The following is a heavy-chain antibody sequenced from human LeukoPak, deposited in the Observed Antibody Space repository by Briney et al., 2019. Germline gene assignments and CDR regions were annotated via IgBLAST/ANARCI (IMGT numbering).Heavy chain of an antibody. CDR2: IYYTGST. CDR1: IVSIKNYY. D-gene: IGHD3-3*01. J-gene: IGHJ6*03. Sequence: SETLSLTCSFSIVSIKNYYWNWIRQSPGKGLQWIGYIYYTGSTDYNFSLKSRVTISLDTSENQFSLRLNSVTAADTAVYYCARSSVLRFLEWLRPVPMDVWGKGTTVTVSS. CDR3: ARSSVLRFLEWLRPVPMDV. V-gene: IGHV4-59*01.